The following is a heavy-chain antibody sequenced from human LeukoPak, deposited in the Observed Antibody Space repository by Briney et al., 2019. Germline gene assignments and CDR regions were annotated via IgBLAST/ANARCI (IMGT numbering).Heavy chain of an antibody. J-gene: IGHJ4*02. CDR1: GGTFSSYA. D-gene: IGHD5-18*01. Sequence: SVKVSCKASGGTFSSYAISWVRQAPGQGLEWMGRIIPILGIANYAQKFQGRVTITADKSTSTAYMELSSLRSEDTAVYYCASSARGYSYVEDWGQGTLVTVSS. CDR2: IIPILGIA. V-gene: IGHV1-69*04. CDR3: ASSARGYSYVED.